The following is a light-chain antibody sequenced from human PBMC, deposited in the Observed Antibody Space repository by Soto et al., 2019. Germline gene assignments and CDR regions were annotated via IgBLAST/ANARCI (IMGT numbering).Light chain of an antibody. CDR1: SSDVGSYNL. V-gene: IGLV2-23*01. Sequence: QSVLTQPASVSGSPGQSITISCTGTSSDVGSYNLVSWYQQHPGKAPKLMIYEGSKRPSGVSNRFSGSKSGNTASLTISGLQAEDEADYYCCSYAGSSPYVSGTGTKVTVL. CDR3: CSYAGSSPYV. J-gene: IGLJ1*01. CDR2: EGS.